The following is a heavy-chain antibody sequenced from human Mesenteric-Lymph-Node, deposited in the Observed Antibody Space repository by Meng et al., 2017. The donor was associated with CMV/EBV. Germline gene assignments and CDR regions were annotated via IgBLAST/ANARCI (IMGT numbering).Heavy chain of an antibody. J-gene: IGHJ4*02. CDR2: INHSGST. CDR1: GGSFSGYY. V-gene: IGHV4-34*01. D-gene: IGHD3-9*01. CDR3: ARGSSYDILTGYFDY. Sequence: VQVHQGGGGLLKPSETLSGTCAVYGGSFSGYYWNWIRQSPEKGLEWIGEINHSGSTTYNPSFTSRIIISVDTSTNQISLNMSSVTAADTAVYYCARGSSYDILTGYFDYWGQGALVTVSS.